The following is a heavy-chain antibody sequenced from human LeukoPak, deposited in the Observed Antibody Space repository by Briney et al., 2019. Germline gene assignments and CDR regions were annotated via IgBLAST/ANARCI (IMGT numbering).Heavy chain of an antibody. CDR1: GGSISRSDHY. J-gene: IGHJ3*02. V-gene: IGHV4-31*03. D-gene: IGHD4-17*01. Sequence: SETLSLTCSVSGGSISRSDHYWSWIRQHPGKGLEWIGYIYYSGSTYYNPSLKSRVTISVDTSKNQFSLKLSSVTAADTAVYYCARGLDYGDYVDAFDIWGQGTMVTVSS. CDR3: ARGLDYGDYVDAFDI. CDR2: IYYSGST.